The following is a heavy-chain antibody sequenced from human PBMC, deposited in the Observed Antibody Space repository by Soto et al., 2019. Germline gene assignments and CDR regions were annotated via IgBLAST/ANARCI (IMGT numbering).Heavy chain of an antibody. CDR2: INGGTGQT. D-gene: IGHD1-1*01. J-gene: IGHJ6*02. V-gene: IGHV1-3*01. CDR3: ARGKGMEENYYYYGLDI. Sequence: ASVKVSCKASGYTFSTHAMHWVRQAPGQSLEWMGWINGGTGQTKHSRRFQDRVSITRDTSASTAYMELSSLRSEDTAVYYRARGKGMEENYYYYGLDIWGQGTTVTVSS. CDR1: GYTFSTHA.